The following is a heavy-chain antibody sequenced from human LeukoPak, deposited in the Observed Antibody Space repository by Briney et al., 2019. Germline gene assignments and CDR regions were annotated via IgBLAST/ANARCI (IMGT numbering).Heavy chain of an antibody. CDR2: ISSSSTYI. D-gene: IGHD6-13*01. CDR3: ARVWERSPLYSSSWSYYYYYYMDV. CDR1: GFTFSSYT. Sequence: GGSLRLSCAASGFTFSSYTMNWVRQAPGKGLEWVSSISSSSTYINYADSVKGRFTISRDNAKNSLYLQMNSLRAEDTAVYYCARVWERSPLYSSSWSYYYYYYMDVWGKGTTVTVSS. J-gene: IGHJ6*03. V-gene: IGHV3-21*01.